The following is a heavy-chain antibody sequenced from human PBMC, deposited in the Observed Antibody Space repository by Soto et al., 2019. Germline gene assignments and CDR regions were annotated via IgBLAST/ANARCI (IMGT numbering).Heavy chain of an antibody. J-gene: IGHJ6*02. Sequence: SVTLSLTCAVYGGSFSGYYWSWIRQPPGKGLEWIGEINHSGSTNYNPSLKSRVTISVDTSKNQFSLKLSSVTAADTAVYYCAREDIVVVVAATPGHYGMDVWGQGTTVTVSS. D-gene: IGHD2-15*01. CDR3: AREDIVVVVAATPGHYGMDV. CDR2: INHSGST. V-gene: IGHV4-34*01. CDR1: GGSFSGYY.